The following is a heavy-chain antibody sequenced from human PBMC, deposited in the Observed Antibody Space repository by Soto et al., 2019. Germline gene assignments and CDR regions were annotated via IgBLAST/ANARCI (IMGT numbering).Heavy chain of an antibody. Sequence: QVQLVQSGAEVKKPGSSVKVSCKASGGTFSSYTISWVRQAPGQGLEWMGRIIPILGIANYAQKFQGRVTITAHKSTSTAYMELSSLRSEDTAVYYCARGHHDYRILWFDPWGQGTLVTVSS. CDR3: ARGHHDYRILWFDP. D-gene: IGHD4-4*01. V-gene: IGHV1-69*02. J-gene: IGHJ5*02. CDR2: IIPILGIA. CDR1: GGTFSSYT.